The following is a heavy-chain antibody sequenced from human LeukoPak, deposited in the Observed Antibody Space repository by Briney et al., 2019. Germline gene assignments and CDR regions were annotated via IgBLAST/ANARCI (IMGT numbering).Heavy chain of an antibody. CDR3: TRDGVLYYYYMDV. J-gene: IGHJ6*03. CDR2: ISGSGDST. V-gene: IGHV3-23*01. CDR1: GFTFSSYA. D-gene: IGHD1-1*01. Sequence: GGSLRLSCAASGFTFSSYAMSWVRQAPGKGLEWVSVISGSGDSTYYADSVKGRFTISRDNSKNTLYLQMNSLRAEDTAVYYCTRDGVLYYYYMDVWGKGTTVTISS.